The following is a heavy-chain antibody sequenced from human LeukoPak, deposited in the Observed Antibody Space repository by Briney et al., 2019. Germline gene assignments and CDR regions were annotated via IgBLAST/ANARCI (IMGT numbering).Heavy chain of an antibody. D-gene: IGHD3-10*01. J-gene: IGHJ4*02. CDR2: INPNNGGT. V-gene: IGHV1-2*02. Sequence: ASGNVTFKSAAGTFSTYAISWVRQAPGPGLEWMGCINPNNGGTKYSQNVQGRVTMTRDRSISTNALELERLRFDDTAVEYYDRDSGTVPDYWGQGTLVTVSS. CDR1: AGTFSTYA. CDR3: DRDSGTVPDY.